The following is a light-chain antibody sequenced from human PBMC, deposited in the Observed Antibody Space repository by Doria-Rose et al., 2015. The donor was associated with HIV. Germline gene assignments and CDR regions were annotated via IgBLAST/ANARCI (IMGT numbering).Light chain of an antibody. J-gene: IGKJ1*01. V-gene: IGKV3-20*01. CDR1: QSFSSTY. Sequence: TQSPGTLSLSPGERASLSCRASQSFSSTYLAWYQQKPGQALSLIIYDGSTRATGIPDRFSASGSETDFTLTINRLEPEDFALYYCHQYGTSWTFGQGTKVEI. CDR2: DGS. CDR3: HQYGTSWT.